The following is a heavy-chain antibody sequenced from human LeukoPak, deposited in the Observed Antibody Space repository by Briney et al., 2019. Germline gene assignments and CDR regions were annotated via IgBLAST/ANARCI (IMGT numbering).Heavy chain of an antibody. CDR3: AGQLGYCSSTSCYADKVDY. V-gene: IGHV4-39*01. CDR1: GGSISSSSYY. CDR2: IYYSGST. Sequence: SETLSLTCTVSGGSISSSSYYWGWIRQPPGKGLEWIGSIYYSGSTYYNPSLKSRVTISVDTSKNQFSLKLSSVTAADTAVYYCAGQLGYCSSTSCYADKVDYWGQGTLVTVSS. D-gene: IGHD2-2*01. J-gene: IGHJ4*02.